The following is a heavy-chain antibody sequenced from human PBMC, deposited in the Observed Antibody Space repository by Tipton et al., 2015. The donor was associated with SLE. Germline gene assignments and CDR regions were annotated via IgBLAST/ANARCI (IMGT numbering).Heavy chain of an antibody. V-gene: IGHV4-34*01. CDR3: ASSYGDFSWFDP. CDR2: INHSGST. Sequence: TLSLTCAVNGGSLSGYYWVWIRQPPEKGLEWIGEINHSGSTNYNPSLKSRVTISVDTSKNQFALKLSSVTAADTAVYYCASSYGDFSWFDPWGQGTLVTVSS. D-gene: IGHD4-17*01. CDR1: GGSLSGYY. J-gene: IGHJ5*02.